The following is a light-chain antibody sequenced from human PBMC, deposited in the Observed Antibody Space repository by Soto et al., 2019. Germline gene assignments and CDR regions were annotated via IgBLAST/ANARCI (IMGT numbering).Light chain of an antibody. Sequence: DIVLTQSPLSLPVTPGEPASISCRSSQSLLHSTGNNNLERYLQKPGQPPQLLIYWGSSRASGVPDRFSGSGSGTDLTLTISRVEADDVGVYCCMQARQLPVTFGQGPRLDIK. CDR1: QSLLHSTGNNN. CDR2: WGS. CDR3: MQARQLPVT. V-gene: IGKV2-28*01. J-gene: IGKJ5*01.